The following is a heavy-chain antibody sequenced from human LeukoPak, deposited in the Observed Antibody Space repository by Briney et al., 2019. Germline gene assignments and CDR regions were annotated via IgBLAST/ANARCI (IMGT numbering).Heavy chain of an antibody. J-gene: IGHJ3*02. CDR1: GGTFSSYA. V-gene: IGHV1-69*05. CDR3: ARVPYRKYDAFDI. CDR2: IIPIFGTA. Sequence: ASVKVSCKASGGTFSSYAISWVRQAPGQGLEWMGGIIPIFGTANYAQKFQGRVTITTDESTSTAYMELSSLRPEDTAAYYCARVPYRKYDAFDIWGQGTMVTVSS. D-gene: IGHD1-14*01.